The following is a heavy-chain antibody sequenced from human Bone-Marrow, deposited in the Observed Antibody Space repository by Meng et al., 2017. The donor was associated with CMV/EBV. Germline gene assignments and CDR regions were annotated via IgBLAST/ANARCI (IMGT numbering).Heavy chain of an antibody. V-gene: IGHV3-7*01. CDR3: ARDINCSSTSCYGHFQH. Sequence: GESLKISCAASAFTFSNYWMSWVRQAPGKGLEWVANIKQDGSEKYYVDSVKGRFTISRDNAKNSLYLQMNSLRAEDTAVYYCARDINCSSTSCYGHFQHWGQGNLVTVSS. CDR1: AFTFSNYW. J-gene: IGHJ1*01. D-gene: IGHD2-2*01. CDR2: IKQDGSEK.